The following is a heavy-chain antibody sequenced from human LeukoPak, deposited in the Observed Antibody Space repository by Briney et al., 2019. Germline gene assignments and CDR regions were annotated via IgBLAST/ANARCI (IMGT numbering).Heavy chain of an antibody. CDR3: AREWDTAMVTLFDY. Sequence: SETLSLTCTVSGGSISSYYWSWIRQPAGKGLEWIGRIYTSGSTNYNPSLKSRVTTSVDTSKNQFSLKLSPVTAADTAVYYCAREWDTAMVTLFDYWGQGTLVTVSS. J-gene: IGHJ4*02. CDR2: IYTSGST. CDR1: GGSISSYY. D-gene: IGHD5-18*01. V-gene: IGHV4-4*07.